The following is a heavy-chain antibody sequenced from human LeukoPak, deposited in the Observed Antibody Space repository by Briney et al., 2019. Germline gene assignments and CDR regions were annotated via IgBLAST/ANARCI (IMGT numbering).Heavy chain of an antibody. CDR1: GLTFSSHW. CDR2: INQDGRLI. V-gene: IGHV3-7*01. Sequence: PGGSLRLSCAASGLTFSSHWMSWVHQAPGKGPEWVANINQDGRLIYYLQSVKGRFTISRDNAKNSLHLQMNSLRVEDTAVYYCTRDPIQGVRVYYGMDVWGQGTTVTVSS. CDR3: TRDPIQGVRVYYGMDV. J-gene: IGHJ6*02.